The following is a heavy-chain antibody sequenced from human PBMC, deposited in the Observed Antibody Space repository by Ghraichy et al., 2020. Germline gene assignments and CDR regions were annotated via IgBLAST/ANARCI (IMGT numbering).Heavy chain of an antibody. J-gene: IGHJ3*02. V-gene: IGHV3-23*01. CDR1: EFTFDGYP. CDR2: LGADGRST. D-gene: IGHD5-12*01. Sequence: GGSLRLSCAVSEFTFDGYPMTWVRQAPGKGLEWVSTLGADGRSTFYADSVKGRFTISRDKSKRTMYLQMNSLRADDTAVYYCAKVQGFRHIVDVFDIWGQGTMVTVSS. CDR3: AKVQGFRHIVDVFDI.